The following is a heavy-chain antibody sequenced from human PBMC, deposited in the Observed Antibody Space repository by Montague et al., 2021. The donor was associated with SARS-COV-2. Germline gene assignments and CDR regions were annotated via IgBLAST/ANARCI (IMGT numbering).Heavy chain of an antibody. CDR1: GFTFGDYA. D-gene: IGHD3-16*01. CDR2: ISWNSGSI. V-gene: IGHV3-9*01. J-gene: IGHJ6*03. CDR3: AKDNQGGFCYMDV. Sequence: SLRLSCAASGFTFGDYAMHLVRQAPWKGLEWVSGISWNSGSIGYADSVKGRFTISRDNAKNSLYLQMNSLRAEDTALYYCAKDNQGGFCYMDVCGKGTTVTGSS.